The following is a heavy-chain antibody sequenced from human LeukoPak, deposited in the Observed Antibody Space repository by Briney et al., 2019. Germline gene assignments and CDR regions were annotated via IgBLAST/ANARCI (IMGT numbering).Heavy chain of an antibody. CDR3: ARVHRYSGDAFDI. V-gene: IGHV4-4*07. J-gene: IGHJ3*02. Sequence: SETLSLTRTVSGGSTSSYYWSWIRQPAGKGLDWIGRIYTSGSTNYNPSLKSRVTMSVDTSKNQFSLKLGSVTAADTAVYYCARVHRYSGDAFDIWGQGTMVTVSS. D-gene: IGHD6-13*01. CDR2: IYTSGST. CDR1: GGSTSSYY.